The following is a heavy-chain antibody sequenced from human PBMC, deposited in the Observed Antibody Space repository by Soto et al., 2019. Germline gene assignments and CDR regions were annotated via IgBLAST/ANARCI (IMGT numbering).Heavy chain of an antibody. J-gene: IGHJ5*02. CDR1: GYTFTSYA. CDR2: INAGNGNT. D-gene: IGHD2-15*01. Sequence: ASVKVSCKASGYTFTSYAMHWVRQAPGQRLEWMGWINAGNGNTKYSQKFQGRVTITRDTSASTAYMGLSSLRSEDTAVYYCARGGYCSGGSCYLAWFDPWGQGTLVTVSS. CDR3: ARGGYCSGGSCYLAWFDP. V-gene: IGHV1-3*01.